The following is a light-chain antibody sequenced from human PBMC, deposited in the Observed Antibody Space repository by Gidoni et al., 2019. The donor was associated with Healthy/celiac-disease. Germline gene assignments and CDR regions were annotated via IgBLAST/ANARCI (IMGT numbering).Light chain of an antibody. J-gene: IGKJ4*01. CDR1: QSVLYSTNNKNY. CDR2: WAS. V-gene: IGKV4-1*01. Sequence: DLVMTQPPHSLSVSLGERATINCKSSQSVLYSTNNKNYVAWYQQKPGQPPKLLIYWASTRESGVPDRFSGSGSGTDFTLTISSLQAEDVAVYYCQQYYSTPLTFGGGTKVEIK. CDR3: QQYYSTPLT.